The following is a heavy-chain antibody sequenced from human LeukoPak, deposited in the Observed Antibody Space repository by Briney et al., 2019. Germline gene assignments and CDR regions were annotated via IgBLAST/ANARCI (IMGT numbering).Heavy chain of an antibody. V-gene: IGHV1-8*01. CDR2: MNPNSGNT. Sequence: GASVKVSCKASVYTFTSYDINWVRQATGQGLEWMGWMNPNSGNTGYAQKFQGRVTMTRNTSISTAYMELSSLRSEDTAVYYCARARWFRELFRDPNWFDPWGQGTLVTVSS. D-gene: IGHD3-10*01. CDR3: ARARWFRELFRDPNWFDP. J-gene: IGHJ5*02. CDR1: VYTFTSYD.